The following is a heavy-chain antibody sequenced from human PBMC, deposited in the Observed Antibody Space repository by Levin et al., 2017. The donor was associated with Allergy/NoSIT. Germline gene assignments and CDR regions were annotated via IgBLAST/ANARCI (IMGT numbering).Heavy chain of an antibody. CDR3: AREPPPPYNCRLYYYYYGMDV. J-gene: IGHJ6*02. V-gene: IGHV3-11*01. CDR2: ISNSGSTR. CDR1: GFTFSDYY. Sequence: GGSLRLSCAASGFTFSDYYMSWIRQAPGKGLEWVSFISNSGSTRYYADSVKGRFTISRDNAKNSLYLQMNSLRAEDTAVYYCAREPPPPYNCRLYYYYYGMDVWGLGTTVTVSS. D-gene: IGHD5-24*01.